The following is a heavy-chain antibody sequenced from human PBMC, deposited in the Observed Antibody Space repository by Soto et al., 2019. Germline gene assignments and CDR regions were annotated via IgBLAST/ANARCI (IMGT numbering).Heavy chain of an antibody. D-gene: IGHD3-9*01. CDR2: IGSSSTYT. J-gene: IGHJ3*02. Sequence: QVQLVESGGGLVKPGGSLRLSCAASGFTFSDYYMTWIRQAPGKGLEWVSYIGSSSTYTNYADSVKGRFTISRDNAKNSLYLQRNSLRAEDTAVYYCARDADILTGSDAFDIWGQGTMVTVSS. V-gene: IGHV3-11*05. CDR3: ARDADILTGSDAFDI. CDR1: GFTFSDYY.